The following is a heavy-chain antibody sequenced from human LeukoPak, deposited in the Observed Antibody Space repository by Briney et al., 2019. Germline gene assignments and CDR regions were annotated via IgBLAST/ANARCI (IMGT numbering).Heavy chain of an antibody. CDR1: GFTFSSYS. CDR3: ARDGYRCGLSQLDV. CDR2: ISSSSSYI. Sequence: GGSLRLSCAASGFTFSSYSMNWVRQAPGKGMEWVSSISSSSSYIYYADSVKGRFTISRDNAKNSLYLQMNSLRAEDTAVYYCARDGYRCGLSQLDVWGQGTTVTVSS. J-gene: IGHJ6*02. D-gene: IGHD5-18*01. V-gene: IGHV3-21*01.